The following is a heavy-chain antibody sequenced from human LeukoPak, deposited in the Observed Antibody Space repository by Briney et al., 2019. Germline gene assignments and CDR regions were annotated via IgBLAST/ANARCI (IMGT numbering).Heavy chain of an antibody. CDR1: GGSISSSSYY. J-gene: IGHJ3*02. V-gene: IGHV4-39*01. Sequence: SETLSLTCTVSGGSISSSSYYWGWIRQPPGKGLEWIGSIYYGGSTYYNPSLKSRVTISINTSKNQFSLRLSSVTAADTAVYYCFRSSSFEAFDIWGQGTVVTVSS. CDR2: IYYGGST. D-gene: IGHD2-2*01. CDR3: FRSSSFEAFDI.